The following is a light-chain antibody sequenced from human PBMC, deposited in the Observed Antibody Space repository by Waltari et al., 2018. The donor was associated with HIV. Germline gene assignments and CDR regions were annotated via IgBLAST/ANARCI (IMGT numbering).Light chain of an antibody. V-gene: IGKV3-20*01. CDR1: QSVSSSY. CDR2: GAS. CDR3: QQYGSSLMYT. J-gene: IGKJ2*01. Sequence: EIVLTQSPGPLSLSPGERATLSCRASQSVSSSYLAWYQQKPGQAPRLLIYGASSRATGIPDRFSGSGSGTDFTLTISRLEPEDFAVYYCQQYGSSLMYTFGQGTKLEIK.